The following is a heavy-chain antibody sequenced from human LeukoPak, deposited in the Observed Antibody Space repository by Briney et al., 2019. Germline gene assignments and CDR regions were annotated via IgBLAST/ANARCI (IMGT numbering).Heavy chain of an antibody. CDR2: IDWDDDK. D-gene: IGHD4-17*01. J-gene: IGHJ4*02. Sequence: SGPALVKPTQTLTLTCTFSGFSLSTSGMRVSWIRQPPGKALEWLARIDWDDDKFYSTSLKTRLTISKDTSKNQVVLTMTNMDPVDTATYYSARIYGDYVIDYWGQGTLLTVSS. V-gene: IGHV2-70*04. CDR1: GFSLSTSGMR. CDR3: ARIYGDYVIDY.